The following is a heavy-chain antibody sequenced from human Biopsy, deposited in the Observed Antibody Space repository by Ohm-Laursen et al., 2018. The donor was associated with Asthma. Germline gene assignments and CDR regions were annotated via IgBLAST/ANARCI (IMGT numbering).Heavy chain of an antibody. D-gene: IGHD3-9*01. CDR1: GYSFATNA. J-gene: IGHJ3*01. CDR3: ARTYYDFLTGQVKDVFGA. CDR2: VNTGNGDT. V-gene: IGHV1-3*04. Sequence: GASVKVSCNASGYSFATNAMHWVRQAPGQRLEWMGWVNTGNGDTKYSQKFLGRVTITRDTSASTAYMELRSLRSEDTATYYCARTYYDFLTGQVKDVFGAWGQGTMVTVSS.